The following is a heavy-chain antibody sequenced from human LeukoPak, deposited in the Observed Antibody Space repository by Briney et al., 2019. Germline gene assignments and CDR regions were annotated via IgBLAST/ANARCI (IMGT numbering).Heavy chain of an antibody. CDR2: IYYSGNT. D-gene: IGHD3-16*01. J-gene: IGHJ4*02. CDR1: GGSISSSAYY. Sequence: SETLSLTCTVSGGSISSSAYYWGWIRQPPGKGLEWIGSIYYSGNTYYSPSLKSRVTISVDTSKNQFSLKLSSVTAVDTAVYYCARSHWYRGETYFDHWGQGTLVTVSS. V-gene: IGHV4-39*01. CDR3: ARSHWYRGETYFDH.